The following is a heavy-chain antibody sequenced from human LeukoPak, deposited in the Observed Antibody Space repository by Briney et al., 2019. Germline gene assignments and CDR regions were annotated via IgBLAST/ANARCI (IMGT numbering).Heavy chain of an antibody. CDR3: ARGYRENYYYYYYLDV. V-gene: IGHV4-30-4*08. Sequence: SETLSLTCTVSGDSIITGDYSWSWIRQPPGKGLEWIGYIYYSGSTYYSPSLKSRVTISVDTSKNQFSLKLSSVTAADTAVYYCARGYRENYYYYYYLDVWGKGTTVTVSS. CDR2: IYYSGST. J-gene: IGHJ6*03. CDR1: GDSIITGDYS. D-gene: IGHD4-11*01.